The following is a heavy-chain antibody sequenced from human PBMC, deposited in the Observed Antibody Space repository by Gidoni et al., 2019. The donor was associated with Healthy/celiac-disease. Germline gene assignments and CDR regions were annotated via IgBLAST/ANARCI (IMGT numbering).Heavy chain of an antibody. CDR3: ARDGDYTDNYYYYGMDV. J-gene: IGHJ6*02. Sequence: VQLVPSGAEVKKPGASVKVSCMASGYTFTGYYRHWVRQAPGQGLEWMGWINPNSGGKNYAQKFQGWVTMTRDTSISTAYMELSRLRSDDTAVYYCARDGDYTDNYYYYGMDVWGQGTTVTVSS. D-gene: IGHD4-17*01. V-gene: IGHV1-2*04. CDR1: GYTFTGYY. CDR2: INPNSGGK.